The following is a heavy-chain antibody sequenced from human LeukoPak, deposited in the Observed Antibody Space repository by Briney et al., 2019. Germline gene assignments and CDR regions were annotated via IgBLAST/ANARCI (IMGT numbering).Heavy chain of an antibody. CDR1: GGSISSGGYY. Sequence: SQTLSLTCTVSGGSISSGGYYWSWIRQHPGKGLAWIGYIYYSGSTYYNPSLKSRVTISVDTSKNQFSLKLSSVTAADTAVYYCAREWGDSGSVRFDPWGQGTLVTVSS. V-gene: IGHV4-31*03. J-gene: IGHJ5*02. CDR2: IYYSGST. D-gene: IGHD3-10*01. CDR3: AREWGDSGSVRFDP.